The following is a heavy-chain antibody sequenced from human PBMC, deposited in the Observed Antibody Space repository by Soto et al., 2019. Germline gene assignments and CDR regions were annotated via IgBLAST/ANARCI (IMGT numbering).Heavy chain of an antibody. Sequence: ASVKVSCKASGGTFSSYTISWVRQAPGQGLEWMGRIIPILGIANYAQKFQGRVTITADKSTSTAYMELSSLRSEDTAVYYCARASGYSSGWYFDYWGQGTLVTVSS. CDR1: GGTFSSYT. V-gene: IGHV1-69*02. CDR2: IIPILGIA. CDR3: ARASGYSSGWYFDY. D-gene: IGHD6-19*01. J-gene: IGHJ4*02.